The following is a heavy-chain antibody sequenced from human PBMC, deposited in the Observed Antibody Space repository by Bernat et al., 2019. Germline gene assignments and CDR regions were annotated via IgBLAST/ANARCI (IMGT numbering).Heavy chain of an antibody. D-gene: IGHD1-14*01. V-gene: IGHV3-48*03. J-gene: IGHJ3*02. CDR1: GFTFSSYE. Sequence: EVQLVESGGGLVQPGGSLRLSCAASGFTFSSYEMNWVRQAPGKGLEWVSYISSSGSTIFYADSMKGRFTISRDNAKNSLYLQMNSLRAEDTAVYYCASGTGGWIVLNAFDIWGQGTMVTVSS. CDR2: ISSSGSTI. CDR3: ASGTGGWIVLNAFDI.